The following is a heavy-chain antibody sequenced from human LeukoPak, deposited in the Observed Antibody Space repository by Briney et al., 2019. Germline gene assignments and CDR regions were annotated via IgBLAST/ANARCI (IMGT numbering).Heavy chain of an antibody. D-gene: IGHD2-8*01. V-gene: IGHV1-2*02. J-gene: IGHJ3*02. Sequence: ASVKVSCKASGYTFTGCYIHWVRQAPGQGLEWMGWINPNSGGTNYAQKFQGRVTMTRDTSISTAYMELSRLRSDDTAVYYCARPLYLDDAFDIWGQGTMVTVSS. CDR3: ARPLYLDDAFDI. CDR1: GYTFTGCY. CDR2: INPNSGGT.